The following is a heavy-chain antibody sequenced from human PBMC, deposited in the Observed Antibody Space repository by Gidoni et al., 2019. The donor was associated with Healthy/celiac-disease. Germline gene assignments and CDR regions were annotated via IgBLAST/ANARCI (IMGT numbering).Heavy chain of an antibody. J-gene: IGHJ4*02. CDR2: IYSGGRT. CDR1: GLTVISNY. V-gene: IGHV3-53*02. Sequence: EVHLVETGGGLIQPGGSLRLSCAASGLTVISNYMSWVRQAPGKGLEWVSVIYSGGRTYYADSVKGRFTISRDNSKNTLYLQMNSLRAEDTAVYYCARSGSDFWSGYYYFDYWGQGTLVTLSS. CDR3: ARSGSDFWSGYYYFDY. D-gene: IGHD3-3*01.